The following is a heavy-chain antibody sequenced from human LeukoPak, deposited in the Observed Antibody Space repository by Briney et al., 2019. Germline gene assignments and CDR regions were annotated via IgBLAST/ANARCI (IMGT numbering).Heavy chain of an antibody. CDR1: GFTFSDYY. J-gene: IGHJ4*02. CDR3: ARYYYDSSGYYYPPWFDY. V-gene: IGHV3-11*04. Sequence: GGSLRLSCAASGFTFSDYYMSWIRQAPGKGLEWVSYISSSGSTIYYADSVKGRFTISRDNAKNSLYLQMNSLRAEDTAVYYCARYYYDSSGYYYPPWFDYWGQGTLVTVSS. D-gene: IGHD3-22*01. CDR2: ISSSGSTI.